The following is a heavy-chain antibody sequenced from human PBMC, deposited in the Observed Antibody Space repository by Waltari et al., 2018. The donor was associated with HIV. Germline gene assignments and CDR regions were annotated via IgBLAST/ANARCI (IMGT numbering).Heavy chain of an antibody. CDR2: IRSKAYGVTT. V-gene: IGHV3-49*04. CDR1: GLPFGDYA. J-gene: IGHJ4*02. D-gene: IGHD2-2*01. Sequence: EAQPVESGGGLVQTGRSLTHPCAAPGLPFGDYAMVGVRQAPGKGLEWIGFIRSKAYGVTTEYAASVKGRFIISRDDSKGIAFLQMNSVIIEDTAVYYCADQTNFHYWGQGTLVTVSS. CDR3: ADQTNFHY.